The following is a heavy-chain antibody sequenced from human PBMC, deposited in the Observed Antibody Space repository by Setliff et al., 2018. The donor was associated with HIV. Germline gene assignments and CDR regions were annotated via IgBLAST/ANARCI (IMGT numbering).Heavy chain of an antibody. Sequence: GGSLRLSCVASGFTFEDYAMHWVRQGPGKGLEWVSLISWDDGSIFYSDSVKGRFIISRNNSKKSLFLQMNSLKTEETAVYYCAKDMYRGSHSAAGTLDHWGQGTQVTVSS. CDR3: AKDMYRGSHSAAGTLDH. D-gene: IGHD6-13*01. CDR1: GFTFEDYA. CDR2: ISWDDGSI. J-gene: IGHJ4*02. V-gene: IGHV3-43D*03.